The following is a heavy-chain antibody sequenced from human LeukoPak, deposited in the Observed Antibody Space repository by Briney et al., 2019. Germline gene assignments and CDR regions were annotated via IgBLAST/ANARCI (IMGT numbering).Heavy chain of an antibody. J-gene: IGHJ4*02. V-gene: IGHV3-23*01. CDR2: ISGSGGST. Sequence: AGSLRLSCAASGFTFSSYAMSWVRQAPGKGLEWVSGISGSGGSTYYADSVKGRFTISRDNSKNTLYLQMNSLRAEDTAVYNCARGRAVSGTYFDYWGQGTLVSVSS. D-gene: IGHD6-19*01. CDR1: GFTFSSYA. CDR3: ARGRAVSGTYFDY.